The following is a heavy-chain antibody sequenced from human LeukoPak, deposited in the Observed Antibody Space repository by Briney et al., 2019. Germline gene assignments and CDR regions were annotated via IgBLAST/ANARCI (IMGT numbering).Heavy chain of an antibody. D-gene: IGHD3-16*01. CDR1: GGSISSYY. CDR2: IYYSGST. J-gene: IGHJ6*03. V-gene: IGHV4-59*12. Sequence: SETLSLTCTVSGGSISSYYWSWIRQPPGKGLEWIGYIYYSGSTNYNPSLKSRVTMSVDTSKNQFSLKLSSVTAADTAVYYCARAGGEDYYYYYMDVWGKGTTVTISS. CDR3: ARAGGEDYYYYYMDV.